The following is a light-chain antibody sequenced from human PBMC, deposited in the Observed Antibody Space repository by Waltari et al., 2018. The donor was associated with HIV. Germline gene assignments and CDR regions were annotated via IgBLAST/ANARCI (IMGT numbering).Light chain of an antibody. CDR1: SSDAGGYNY. V-gene: IGLV2-11*01. CDR3: CSYAGSYTV. J-gene: IGLJ2*01. CDR2: DVS. Sequence: QSALTQPRSVSGSPGQSVTISCTGTSSDAGGYNYVSWYQQYPGKAPKFMIYDVSKRPSGVPDRFSGSKSGNTASLTISGLQAEDEADYYCCSYAGSYTVFGGGTKLTVL.